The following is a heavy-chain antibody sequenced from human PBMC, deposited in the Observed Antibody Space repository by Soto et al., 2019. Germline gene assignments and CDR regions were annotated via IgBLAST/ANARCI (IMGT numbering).Heavy chain of an antibody. CDR1: GFTFKNYG. CDR3: AKGAYYYGSGGDFEGGYFDY. CDR2: IVYDGSYK. D-gene: IGHD3-22*01. J-gene: IGHJ4*02. Sequence: QVQLVESGGGVVQPGRSLRLSCAVSGFTFKNYGMHWVRQAPGKGLEWVAVIVYDGSYKYYADSVQGRFTISRDNSKNTLYMQMNSLRAEDTAVYYSAKGAYYYGSGGDFEGGYFDYWGQGTLVTVSS. V-gene: IGHV3-30*18.